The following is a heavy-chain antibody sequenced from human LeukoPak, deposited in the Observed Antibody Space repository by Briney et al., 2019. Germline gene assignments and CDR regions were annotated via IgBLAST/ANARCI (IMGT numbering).Heavy chain of an antibody. V-gene: IGHV1-18*04. CDR2: ISAYNGNT. D-gene: IGHD3-3*01. CDR3: ARPYYDFWSGYYD. CDR1: GYTFTGSY. J-gene: IGHJ4*02. Sequence: ASVKVSCKASGYTFTGSYIHWVRQAPGQGLEWMGWISAYNGNTNYAQKLQGRVTMTTDTSTSTAYMELRSLRSDDTAVYYCARPYYDFWSGYYDWGQGTLVTVSS.